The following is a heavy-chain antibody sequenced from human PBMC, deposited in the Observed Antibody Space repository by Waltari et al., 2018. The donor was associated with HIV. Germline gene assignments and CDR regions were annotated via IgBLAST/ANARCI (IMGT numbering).Heavy chain of an antibody. CDR1: GGSISSSSYY. J-gene: IGHJ4*02. CDR2: IYYSGST. CDR3: ASWRWELLLEGVVDVDY. V-gene: IGHV4-39*01. Sequence: QLQLQESGPGLVKPSETLSLTCTVSGGSISSSSYYWGWIRQPPGKGLEWIGSIYYSGSTYYNPSLKSRVTISVDTSKNQFSLKLSSVTAADTAVYYCASWRWELLLEGVVDVDYWGQGTLVTVSS. D-gene: IGHD1-26*01.